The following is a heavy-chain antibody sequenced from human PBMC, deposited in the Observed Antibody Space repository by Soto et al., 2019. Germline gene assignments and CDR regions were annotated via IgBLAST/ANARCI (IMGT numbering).Heavy chain of an antibody. J-gene: IGHJ3*02. V-gene: IGHV5-51*01. D-gene: IGHD6-13*01. Sequence: GESLKISCKGSGYSFADYWIAWVRQTPGKGLECMGIISPDDSDIRYSPSFRGQVTISADNSISTAYLQWSSLRASDTAIYYCARQLGQYSSSWYAFDIWGQGTMVTVSS. CDR2: ISPDDSDI. CDR1: GYSFADYW. CDR3: ARQLGQYSSSWYAFDI.